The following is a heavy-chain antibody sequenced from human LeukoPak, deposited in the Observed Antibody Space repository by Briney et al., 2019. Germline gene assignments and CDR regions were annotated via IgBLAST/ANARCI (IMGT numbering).Heavy chain of an antibody. D-gene: IGHD2-15*01. CDR3: ARRFGSGYSDY. J-gene: IGHJ4*02. V-gene: IGHV3-21*01. CDR1: RFTFSSYS. CDR2: TNSGSSYI. Sequence: GGSLRLSCAVSRFTFSSYSMNWVRQAPGKGLEWVSSTNSGSSYIHYADSVKGRFTISRDNAKNSLYLQMNSLRAEDTAVYYCARRFGSGYSDYWGQGTLATVSS.